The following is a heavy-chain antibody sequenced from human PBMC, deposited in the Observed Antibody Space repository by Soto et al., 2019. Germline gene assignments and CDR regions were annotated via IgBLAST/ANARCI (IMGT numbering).Heavy chain of an antibody. CDR2: VSHDGRNT. J-gene: IGHJ4*02. D-gene: IGHD6-19*01. Sequence: VQLVESGGGVVQPGRSLRLSCAASGFTFSDYAMHWVRQAPGKGLEWVAVVSHDGRNTHYADSVKGRFTSCRDSSKNTVSMEMTSLRAEDTAVYYGAKGGRQWLVTSDFNYWGQGALVTVSS. CDR3: AKGGRQWLVTSDFNY. V-gene: IGHV3-30*18. CDR1: GFTFSDYA.